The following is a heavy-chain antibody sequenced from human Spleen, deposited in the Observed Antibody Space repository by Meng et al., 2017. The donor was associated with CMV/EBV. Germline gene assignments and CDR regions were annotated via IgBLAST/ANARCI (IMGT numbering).Heavy chain of an antibody. Sequence: LSLTCAASGFTVSSGYMSWVRQAPGKGLEWVSVIYSGGDTYYADSVKGRFIISRDTSKNTVYLQMNSLRAEDTAVYYCARDPPSDCSITTCRAVEWGQGTLVTVSS. CDR3: ARDPPSDCSITTCRAVE. J-gene: IGHJ4*02. V-gene: IGHV3-66*02. CDR1: GFTVSSGY. CDR2: IYSGGDT. D-gene: IGHD2-2*01.